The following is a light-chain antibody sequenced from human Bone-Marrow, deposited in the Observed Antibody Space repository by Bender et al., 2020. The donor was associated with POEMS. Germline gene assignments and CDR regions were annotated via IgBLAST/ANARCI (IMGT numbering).Light chain of an antibody. CDR2: KDS. J-gene: IGLJ1*01. CDR3: QVWFTGRDPNYA. V-gene: IGLV3-25*03. Sequence: SSELTQPPSVSVSPGQTARITCSGGILPNQYVYWYQQKPGQAPVLVIYKDSERPSGIPERFSGSSSGTTVTLTITGVQAEDEADYYCQVWFTGRDPNYAFGTGTKVTVL. CDR1: ILPNQY.